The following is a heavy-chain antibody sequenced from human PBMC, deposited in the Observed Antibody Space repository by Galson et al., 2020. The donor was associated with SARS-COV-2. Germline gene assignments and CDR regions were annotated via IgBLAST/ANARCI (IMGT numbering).Heavy chain of an antibody. Sequence: SETLSLTCTVSGGSISSYYWSWIRQPPGKGLEWIGYIYYSGSTNYNPSLKSRVTISVDTSKNQFSLKLSSVTAADTAVYYCARDHLYWGQGTLVTVSS. CDR3: ARDHLY. V-gene: IGHV4-59*01. CDR2: IYYSGST. CDR1: GGSISSYY. J-gene: IGHJ4*02.